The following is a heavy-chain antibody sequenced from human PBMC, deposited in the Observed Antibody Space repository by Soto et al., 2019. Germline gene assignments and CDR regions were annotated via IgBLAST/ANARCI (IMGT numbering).Heavy chain of an antibody. CDR3: ARLDTCYHDITSYSRGYFDL. CDR2: IYPGDSET. J-gene: IGHJ2*01. Sequence: EVQLVQSGAEVKKPGESLRLSCKGSGYSFSYYWIGWVRQMSGRGLELMGIIYPGDSETRYSPSFQGQVTISADKSINSSYLQWSSLKASDTAIYYCARLDTCYHDITSYSRGYFDLWGRGTLLTVAS. V-gene: IGHV5-51*01. CDR1: GYSFSYYW. D-gene: IGHD3-9*01.